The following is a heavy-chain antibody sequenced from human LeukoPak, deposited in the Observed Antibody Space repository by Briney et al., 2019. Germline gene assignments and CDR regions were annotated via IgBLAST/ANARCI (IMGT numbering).Heavy chain of an antibody. J-gene: IGHJ4*02. Sequence: GASVKVSCKASGYTFTKYGISWVRQAPGQGLEWMGSISTDNGQTDYAQKFQGRVTMTIETSTTTAYMELRSLRSDDTAVYYCARRNAGGDGYLDYWGQGTLVTVSS. D-gene: IGHD2-21*01. CDR1: GYTFTKYG. CDR2: ISTDNGQT. V-gene: IGHV1-18*01. CDR3: ARRNAGGDGYLDY.